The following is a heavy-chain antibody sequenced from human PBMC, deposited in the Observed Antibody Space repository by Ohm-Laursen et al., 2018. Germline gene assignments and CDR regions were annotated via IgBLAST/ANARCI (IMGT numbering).Heavy chain of an antibody. CDR2: IWYDGNNK. Sequence: SLRLSCTASGFTLNSYGIHWVRQAPGKGLEWVAVIWYDGNNKYYADSVKGRFTISRDNSKNTLYLQMNSLRAEDTAVYYCARGGVGYCSSTSCYMAEYFQHWGQGTLVTVSS. D-gene: IGHD2-2*03. J-gene: IGHJ1*01. CDR3: ARGGVGYCSSTSCYMAEYFQH. CDR1: GFTLNSYG. V-gene: IGHV3-33*01.